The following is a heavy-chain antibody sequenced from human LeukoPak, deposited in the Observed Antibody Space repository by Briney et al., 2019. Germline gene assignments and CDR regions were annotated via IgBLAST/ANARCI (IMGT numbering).Heavy chain of an antibody. V-gene: IGHV3-9*01. J-gene: IGHJ1*01. CDR1: GFTFDDYA. CDR2: ISWNSGSI. D-gene: IGHD6-6*01. CDR3: ARDFTTSSTAYLHH. Sequence: SLRLSCAASGFTFDDYAMHWVRQAPGKGLEWVSGISWNSGSIGYADSVKGRFTISRDNAKNSLFLQMNSLRAEDTAVYYCARDFTTSSTAYLHHWGQGTLVTVSS.